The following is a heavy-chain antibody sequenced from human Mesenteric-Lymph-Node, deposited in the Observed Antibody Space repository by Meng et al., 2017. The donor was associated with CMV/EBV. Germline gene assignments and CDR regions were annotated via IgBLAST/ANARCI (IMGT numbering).Heavy chain of an antibody. CDR1: GYTFTGYY. D-gene: IGHD2-2*01. CDR3: ARVPLYCSSTSCYPDY. V-gene: IGHV1-2*02. Sequence: ASVKVSCKASGYTFTGYYMHWVRQAPGQGLEWMGWINPNSGGTNYAQKFQGRVTMTRDTSISTAYMELSRLRSDDTAVYYCARVPLYCSSTSCYPDYWGQGTLVTVSS. CDR2: INPNSGGT. J-gene: IGHJ4*02.